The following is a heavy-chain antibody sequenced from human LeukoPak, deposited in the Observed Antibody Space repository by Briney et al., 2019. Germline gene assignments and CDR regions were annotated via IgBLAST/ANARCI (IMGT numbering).Heavy chain of an antibody. Sequence: GGSLRLSCAASGFTFSSYSMNWVRQAPGKGLEWVSSISSSSSYIYYADSVKGRFTISRDNAKNSLYLQMNSLRAEDTAVYYCARDGYDFWSGPGIWGQGTMVTVSS. CDR1: GFTFSSYS. CDR2: ISSSSSYI. CDR3: ARDGYDFWSGPGI. J-gene: IGHJ3*02. D-gene: IGHD3-3*01. V-gene: IGHV3-21*01.